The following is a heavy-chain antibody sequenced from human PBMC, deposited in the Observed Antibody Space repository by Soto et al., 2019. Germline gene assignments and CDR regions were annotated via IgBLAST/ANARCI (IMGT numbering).Heavy chain of an antibody. V-gene: IGHV5-51*01. CDR1: GYSFTSYW. J-gene: IGHJ4*02. CDR3: ARHPDYYDSSGYPDY. Sequence: PGESLKISCKGSGYSFTSYWIGWVRQMPGKGLEWMGIIYPGDSDTRYSPSFQGQITISADKSISTAYLQWSSLKASDTAMYYCARHPDYYDSSGYPDYWGQGTLVTVSS. D-gene: IGHD3-22*01. CDR2: IYPGDSDT.